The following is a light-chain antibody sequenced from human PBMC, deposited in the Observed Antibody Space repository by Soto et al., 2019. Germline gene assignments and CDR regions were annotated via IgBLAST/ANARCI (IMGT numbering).Light chain of an antibody. V-gene: IGKV3-11*01. J-gene: IGKJ4*01. CDR2: DAS. CDR1: QSVSSD. CDR3: QQRTNWPPLT. Sequence: EIVLTQSPATLSLSPGEKATFSCRASQSVSSDLVWYPQKPGQAPRLLIYDASNRATGVPARFSGSGSGTDFTLTIRRLEPEDFAVYYCQQRTNWPPLTFGGGTKVEIK.